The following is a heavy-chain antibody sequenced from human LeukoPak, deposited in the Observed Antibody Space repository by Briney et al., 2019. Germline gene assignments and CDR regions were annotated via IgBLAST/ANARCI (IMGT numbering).Heavy chain of an antibody. V-gene: IGHV1-18*01. Sequence: ASVKVSCKASGYTFSSYSINWVRQASGQGLEWMGWISVYNGNTNYAQKLQGRVTMTTDTSTSTAYMELRSLRSDDTAVYYCARDIAAADAFDYWGQGTLVTVSS. D-gene: IGHD6-13*01. CDR1: GYTFSSYS. CDR3: ARDIAAADAFDY. J-gene: IGHJ4*02. CDR2: ISVYNGNT.